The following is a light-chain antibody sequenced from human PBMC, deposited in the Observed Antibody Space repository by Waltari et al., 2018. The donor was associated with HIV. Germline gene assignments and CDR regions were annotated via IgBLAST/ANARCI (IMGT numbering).Light chain of an antibody. CDR2: ENF. Sequence: QSVLTQPPSVSAAPGQTITISCSGSSSNVGRNYVSWYQFLPGTAPRLLIYENFQRPSGIPGRFSGSKSGTSATLAITGLQTGDEAHYYCGSWDTSLYSEVFGEGTRVTVL. J-gene: IGLJ3*02. CDR1: SSNVGRNY. V-gene: IGLV1-51*02. CDR3: GSWDTSLYSEV.